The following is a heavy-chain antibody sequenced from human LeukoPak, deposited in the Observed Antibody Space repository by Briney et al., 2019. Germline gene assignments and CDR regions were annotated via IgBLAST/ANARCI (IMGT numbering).Heavy chain of an antibody. CDR1: GGSISSGDSS. CDR2: IYYSGST. Sequence: SQTLSLTCTVSGGSISSGDSSWSWIRQPPGRGWEGSGYIYYSGSTYYHPSLESPVTISVDTSKNQFSLKLSSVTAADTAVYYCARAGPYCSSTSCYEVGDWFDPCGQGALVTVSS. CDR3: ARAGPYCSSTSCYEVGDWFDP. D-gene: IGHD2-2*01. J-gene: IGHJ5*02. V-gene: IGHV4-30-4*01.